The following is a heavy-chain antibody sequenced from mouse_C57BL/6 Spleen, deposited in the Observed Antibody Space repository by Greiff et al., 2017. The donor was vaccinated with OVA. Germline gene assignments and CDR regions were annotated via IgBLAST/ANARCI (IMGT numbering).Heavy chain of an antibody. V-gene: IGHV1-80*01. CDR3: ARSGGLVDWYFDV. J-gene: IGHJ1*03. Sequence: QVQLQQSGAELVKPGASVKISCKASGYAFSSYWMNWVKQRPGKGLAWIGQIYPGDGDTNYNGKFKGKATLTADQSSSTAYMQLSSLTSEDSAVYFCARSGGLVDWYFDVWGTGTTVTVSS. CDR2: IYPGDGDT. D-gene: IGHD2-4*01. CDR1: GYAFSSYW.